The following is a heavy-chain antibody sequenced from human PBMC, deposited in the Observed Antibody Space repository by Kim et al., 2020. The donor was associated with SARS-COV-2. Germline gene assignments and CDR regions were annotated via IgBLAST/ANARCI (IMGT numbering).Heavy chain of an antibody. CDR1: GFTFSHYA. Sequence: GGSLRLSCAASGFTFSHYAMSWVRQAPGKGLEWVSAISGSGSSTYYADSVKGRFTISRDNSKNTLYLQMNSLRADDTAVYYCAKDHSRAGQWPPPVWGQGTLVTVSS. D-gene: IGHD6-19*01. J-gene: IGHJ4*02. CDR2: ISGSGSST. CDR3: AKDHSRAGQWPPPV. V-gene: IGHV3-23*01.